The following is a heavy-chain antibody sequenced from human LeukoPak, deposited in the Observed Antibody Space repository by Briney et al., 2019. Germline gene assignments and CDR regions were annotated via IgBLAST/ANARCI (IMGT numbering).Heavy chain of an antibody. V-gene: IGHV4-39*07. J-gene: IGHJ4*02. CDR1: GGSISSYY. D-gene: IGHD4-23*01. Sequence: PSETLSLTCTVSGGSISSYYWGWIRQPPGKGLEWIGSIYYSGSTYYNPSLKSRVTISVDTSKNQFSLKLSSVTAADTAVYYCVRVDNGGNYFDYWGQGTLVTVSS. CDR2: IYYSGST. CDR3: VRVDNGGNYFDY.